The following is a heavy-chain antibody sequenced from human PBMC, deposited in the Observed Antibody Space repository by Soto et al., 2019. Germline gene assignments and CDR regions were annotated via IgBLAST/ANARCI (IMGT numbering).Heavy chain of an antibody. CDR2: IWYDGSNK. D-gene: IGHD5-12*01. Sequence: GGSLRLSCAASGFTFSSYGMHWVRQAPGKGLEWVAVIWYDGSNKYYADSVKGRFTISRDNSKNTLYLQMNSLRAEDTAVYYCARDAGRGYNQYYFDYWGQGTLVTVSS. V-gene: IGHV3-33*01. CDR1: GFTFSSYG. J-gene: IGHJ4*02. CDR3: ARDAGRGYNQYYFDY.